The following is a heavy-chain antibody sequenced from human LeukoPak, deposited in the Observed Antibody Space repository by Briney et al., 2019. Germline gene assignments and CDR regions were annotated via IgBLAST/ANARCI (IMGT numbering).Heavy chain of an antibody. J-gene: IGHJ4*02. CDR1: GGSISSGDYY. CDR2: IYYSGST. CDR3: ARGTDSNYFDY. Sequence: SQTLSLTCTVSGGSISSGDYYWGWIRQPPGKGLEWIGYIYYSGSTYYNPSLKSRVTISVDTSKNQFSLKLSSMTAADTAVYYCARGTDSNYFDYWGQGTLVTVSS. D-gene: IGHD4-11*01. V-gene: IGHV4-30-4*01.